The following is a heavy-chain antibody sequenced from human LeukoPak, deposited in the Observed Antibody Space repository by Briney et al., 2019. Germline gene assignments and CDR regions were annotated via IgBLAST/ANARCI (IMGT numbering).Heavy chain of an antibody. J-gene: IGHJ5*02. V-gene: IGHV5-10-1*01. Sequence: GESLKISCKGSGYRFTNYWISWVRQMPGKGLEWMGRIDPSDSYTNYSPSFQGHVTISADKSISTAYLQWSSLKASDTAMYYCARHMMFGGAIVTHNWFDPWGQGTLVTVSS. D-gene: IGHD3-16*02. CDR1: GYRFTNYW. CDR2: IDPSDSYT. CDR3: ARHMMFGGAIVTHNWFDP.